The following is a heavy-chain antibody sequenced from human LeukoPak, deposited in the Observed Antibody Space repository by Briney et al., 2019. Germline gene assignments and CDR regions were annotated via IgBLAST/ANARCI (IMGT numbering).Heavy chain of an antibody. J-gene: IGHJ6*04. CDR2: ISAYNGNT. Sequence: ASVKVSCKASGYTFTSYGISWVRQAPGQGLEWMGWISAYNGNTNYAQKLQGRVTMTTDTSTSTAYMELRSLRSDDTAVYYCAREGIAAAPYYYGMDVWGKGTTVTVST. CDR1: GYTFTSYG. CDR3: AREGIAAAPYYYGMDV. D-gene: IGHD6-13*01. V-gene: IGHV1-18*01.